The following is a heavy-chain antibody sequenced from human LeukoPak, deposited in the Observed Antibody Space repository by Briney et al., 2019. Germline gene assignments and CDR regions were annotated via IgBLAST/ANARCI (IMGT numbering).Heavy chain of an antibody. Sequence: GGSLRLSCVASGFTLSDAWMSWVRQAPGKGLEWVGRIKSKIDGGTIDYGAPVKGRFTISRDDSRNTLYLQMNRLKTEDTAVYYCTTRRQDGCWGQGTLVTVS. V-gene: IGHV3-15*01. CDR1: GFTLSDAW. CDR3: TTRRQDGC. J-gene: IGHJ4*02. D-gene: IGHD6-25*01. CDR2: IKSKIDGGTI.